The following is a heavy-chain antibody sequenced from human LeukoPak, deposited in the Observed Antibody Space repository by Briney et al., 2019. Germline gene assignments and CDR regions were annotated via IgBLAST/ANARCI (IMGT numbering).Heavy chain of an antibody. CDR1: GYTFTGYY. Sequence: GASVKVSCKASGYTFTGYYMHWVRQAPGQGLEWMGWINPNSGGTNYAQKFQGRVTMTRDTSISTAYMELSRLRSDDTAVYYCAREQRLVTWATYYYYYMDVWGKGTTVTISS. J-gene: IGHJ6*03. CDR2: INPNSGGT. D-gene: IGHD6-13*01. V-gene: IGHV1-2*02. CDR3: AREQRLVTWATYYYYYMDV.